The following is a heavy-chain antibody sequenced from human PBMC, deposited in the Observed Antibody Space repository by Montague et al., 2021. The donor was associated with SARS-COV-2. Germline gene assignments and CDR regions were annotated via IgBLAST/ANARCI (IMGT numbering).Heavy chain of an antibody. CDR2: SYWDDDK. D-gene: IGHD7-27*01. V-gene: IGHV2-5*02. CDR1: GFSLSTSGVG. J-gene: IGHJ4*02. Sequence: PGLGKPTQTLTLTCAFSGFSLSTSGVGVGWIRQPPGKALEWLALSYWDDDKRYSPSLKSRLTITKDTSKNRVVLTMTNMDPVDTATYYCAHRRPLWGYFDYWGQGTLVTVSS. CDR3: AHRRPLWGYFDY.